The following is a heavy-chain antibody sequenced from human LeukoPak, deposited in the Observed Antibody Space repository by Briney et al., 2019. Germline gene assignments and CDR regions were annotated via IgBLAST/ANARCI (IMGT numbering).Heavy chain of an antibody. J-gene: IGHJ5*02. CDR2: IYYSGST. Sequence: SQTLSLTCTVPGGSISSGGYYWSWIRQHPGKGLEWIGYIYYSGSTYYNPSLKSRVTMSVDTSKKEFSLKLSSVTAADTAVYYCARGLIVSAGTWFDPWGQGTLVTVSS. V-gene: IGHV4-31*03. CDR3: ARGLIVSAGTWFDP. D-gene: IGHD6-13*01. CDR1: GGSISSGGYY.